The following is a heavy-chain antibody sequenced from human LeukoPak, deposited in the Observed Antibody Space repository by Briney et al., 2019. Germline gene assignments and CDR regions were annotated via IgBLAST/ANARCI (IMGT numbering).Heavy chain of an antibody. D-gene: IGHD1-14*01. V-gene: IGHV3-23*01. CDR2: LSNSGGST. Sequence: PGGSLRLSCVASGFTFSDAWMTWVRQAPGKGLEWVSTLSNSGGSTYYADSVKGRFTISRDNSKNALYLQMNSLRDEDTAIYYCANRRNYASDYWGQGTLVTVSS. J-gene: IGHJ4*02. CDR1: GFTFSDAW. CDR3: ANRRNYASDY.